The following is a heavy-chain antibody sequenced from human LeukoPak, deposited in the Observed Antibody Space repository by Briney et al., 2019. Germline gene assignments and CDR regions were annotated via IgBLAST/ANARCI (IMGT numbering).Heavy chain of an antibody. Sequence: GGSLRLSCAASGFTFSYYAMHWVRQAPGRGLEYVSAISISGDSTFYANSVKGRFTISRDNSKNTLYLQMDSLGPEDMAVYYCARSTGCCTGGSCYSDYWGQGTLVTVSS. V-gene: IGHV3-64*01. CDR3: ARSTGCCTGGSCYSDY. J-gene: IGHJ4*02. D-gene: IGHD2-15*01. CDR2: ISISGDST. CDR1: GFTFSYYA.